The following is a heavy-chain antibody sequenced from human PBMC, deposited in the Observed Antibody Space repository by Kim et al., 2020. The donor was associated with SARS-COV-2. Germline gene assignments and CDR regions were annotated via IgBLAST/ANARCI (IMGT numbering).Heavy chain of an antibody. V-gene: IGHV4-59*08. CDR1: GGSITNYY. J-gene: IGHJ6*02. CDR3: ARLNRLAPVPGEYYHALDV. Sequence: SETLSLTCTVFGGSITNYYWSWVRRPPGEALQWIGYIHYTGTTKYNPSLQSRLTISVDSSKDQFSLKLTSVTAADTAVYYCARLNRLAPVPGEYYHALDVWGQGTTVTVSS. CDR2: IHYTGTT. D-gene: IGHD7-27*01.